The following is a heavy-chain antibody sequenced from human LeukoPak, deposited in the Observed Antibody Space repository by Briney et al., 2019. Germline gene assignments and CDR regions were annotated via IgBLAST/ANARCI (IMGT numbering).Heavy chain of an antibody. CDR2: ITGGGTYI. Sequence: GGPLRLSCAASGFTYTSYSMNWVRQAPGKGLEWVSSITGGGTYIYYADSVKGRFTISRDNAKNSVYLQMNNLRAEDTAVFYCARGISYGSGYYGDAFDFWGQGTMVTVSS. CDR1: GFTYTSYS. D-gene: IGHD6-25*01. V-gene: IGHV3-21*01. J-gene: IGHJ3*01. CDR3: ARGISYGSGYYGDAFDF.